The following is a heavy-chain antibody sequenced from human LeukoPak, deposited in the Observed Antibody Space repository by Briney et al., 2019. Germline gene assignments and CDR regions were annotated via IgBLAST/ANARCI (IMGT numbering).Heavy chain of an antibody. V-gene: IGHV3-13*01. CDR3: ARAIYDSSGYYLDY. CDR2: IGTAGDT. Sequence: GGSLRLSCAASGFTFSSYDMHWVRQATGKGLEWVSAIGTAGDTYYPGSVKGRFTISRENAKNSLYLQMNSLRAGDTAVHYCARAIYDSSGYYLDYWGQGTLVTVSS. D-gene: IGHD3-22*01. CDR1: GFTFSSYD. J-gene: IGHJ4*02.